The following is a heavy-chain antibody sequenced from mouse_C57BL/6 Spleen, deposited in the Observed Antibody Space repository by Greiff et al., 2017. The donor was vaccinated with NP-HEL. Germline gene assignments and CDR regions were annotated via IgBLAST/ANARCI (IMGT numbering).Heavy chain of an antibody. CDR1: GYTFTDYY. V-gene: IGHV1-26*01. CDR2: INPNNGGT. CDR3: ARSYDGYDYYAMDD. D-gene: IGHD2-14*01. J-gene: IGHJ4*01. Sequence: VQLQQSGPELVKPGASVKISCKASGYTFTDYYMNWVKQSHGKSLEWIGDINPNNGGTSYNQKFKGKATLTVDKSSSTAYMELRSLTSEDSAVYYCARSYDGYDYYAMDDWGQGTSVTVSS.